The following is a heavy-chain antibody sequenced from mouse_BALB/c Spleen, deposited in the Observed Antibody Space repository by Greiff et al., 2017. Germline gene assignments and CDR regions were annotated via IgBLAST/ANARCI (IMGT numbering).Heavy chain of an antibody. CDR2: ISTYYGNT. D-gene: IGHD2-4*01. CDR3: AREGMITGYFDV. CDR1: GYTFTDYA. Sequence: QVQLKESGPELVRPGVSVKISCKGSGYTFTDYAMHWVKQSHAKSLEWIGVISTYYGNTNYNQKFKGKATMTVDKSSSTAYMELARLTSEDSAIYYCAREGMITGYFDVWGAGTTVTVSS. V-gene: IGHV1-67*01. J-gene: IGHJ1*01.